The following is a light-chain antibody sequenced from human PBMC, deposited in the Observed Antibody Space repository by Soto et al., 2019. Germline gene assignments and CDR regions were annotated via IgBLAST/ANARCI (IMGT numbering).Light chain of an antibody. Sequence: QPVLTQPPSAPGTPGQRVTISCSGSSYNIGSNTVNWYQQLPGTAPKLLIYSNNQRPSGVPDRFSGSKSGTSASLAISGLQSEDEADYYCAAWDDSLNGVVFGGGTKLTVL. J-gene: IGLJ2*01. V-gene: IGLV1-44*01. CDR3: AAWDDSLNGVV. CDR1: SYNIGSNT. CDR2: SNN.